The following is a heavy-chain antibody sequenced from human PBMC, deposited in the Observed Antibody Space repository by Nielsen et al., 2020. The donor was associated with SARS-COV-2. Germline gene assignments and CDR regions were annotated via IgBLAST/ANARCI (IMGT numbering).Heavy chain of an antibody. CDR2: ISTNTGNP. CDR3: GRVPSFGVAVDY. Sequence: ASVKVSCKTSGYSFTSHAMYWLRHAPGQGLEWMGWISTNTGNPTYAQDFTGRFVFSLDTSVSTAYLQISSLKPEDTAVYYCGRVPSFGVAVDYWGQGTLVTVSS. J-gene: IGHJ4*02. CDR1: GYSFTSHA. D-gene: IGHD3-3*01. V-gene: IGHV7-4-1*02.